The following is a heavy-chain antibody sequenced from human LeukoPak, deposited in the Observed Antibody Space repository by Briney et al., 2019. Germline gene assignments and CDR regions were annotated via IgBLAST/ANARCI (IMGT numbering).Heavy chain of an antibody. CDR2: TYYSGST. CDR3: ARDRGSGNYYKRVPADAFDI. J-gene: IGHJ3*02. V-gene: IGHV4-59*01. CDR1: GGSMNSFY. Sequence: SETLSLTCSVSGGSMNSFYWSWIRQSPGKGLEWIGYTYYSGSTNYNPSLKSRLTILVDTSKKQFSLKMRSVTAADTAVYYCARDRGSGNYYKRVPADAFDIRGQGRMVTVSS. D-gene: IGHD3-10*01.